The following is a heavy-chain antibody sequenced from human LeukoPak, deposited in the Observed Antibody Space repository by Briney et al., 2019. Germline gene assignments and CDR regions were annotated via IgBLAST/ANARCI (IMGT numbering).Heavy chain of an antibody. CDR2: LRYDGSNK. V-gene: IGHV3-30*02. CDR3: AKDHYYGSGKYYLDY. D-gene: IGHD3-10*01. CDR1: GFTFSSYG. Sequence: PGGSLRLSCAASGFTFSSYGMHWVRQAPGKGLEWVAFLRYDGSNKYYADSVKGRFTISRDNSKNTLYLQMNSLRAEDTAVYYCAKDHYYGSGKYYLDYWGQGTLVTVSS. J-gene: IGHJ4*02.